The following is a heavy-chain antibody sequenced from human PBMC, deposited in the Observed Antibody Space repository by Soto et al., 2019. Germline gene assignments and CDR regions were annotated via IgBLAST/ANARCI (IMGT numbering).Heavy chain of an antibody. CDR2: IYHGGTT. Sequence: KTWETQSLTCAVSGGSISSSDWWSWVRQPPGKGLEWIGEIYHGGTTNYNPSLRSRVIISVDRAKNQFSLGLNSVSAADTAVYYCAKSAGGNSFFNYWGQGTLVTVSS. CDR1: GGSISSSDW. V-gene: IGHV4-4*02. D-gene: IGHD2-21*02. CDR3: AKSAGGNSFFNY. J-gene: IGHJ4*02.